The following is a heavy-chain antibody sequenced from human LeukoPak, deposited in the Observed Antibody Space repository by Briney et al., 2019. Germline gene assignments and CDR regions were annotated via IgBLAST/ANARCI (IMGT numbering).Heavy chain of an antibody. V-gene: IGHV3-30-3*01. CDR3: ARDVQDMRGVCAY. CDR1: GFTFSSYA. CDR2: ISYDGSNK. Sequence: GGSLRLSCAASGFTFSSYAMHWVRQAPGKGLEWVAVISYDGSNKYYADSVKGRFTISRDNSKNTLYLQMNSLRAEDTAVYYCARDVQDMRGVCAYWGQGTLVTVSS. J-gene: IGHJ4*02. D-gene: IGHD6-13*01.